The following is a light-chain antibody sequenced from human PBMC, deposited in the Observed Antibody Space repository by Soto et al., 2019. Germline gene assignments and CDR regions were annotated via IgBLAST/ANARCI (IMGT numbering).Light chain of an antibody. CDR2: DVS. CDR1: SSDVGYYNY. Sequence: QSALTQPASVSGSPGQSITISCTGTSSDVGYYNYVSWYQQHPGKAPKVMIYDVSKRPSGVPDRFSGSKSGNTASLTISGLQAEDEADYYCCSYAGSFTYVFGTGTKLTVL. V-gene: IGLV2-11*01. CDR3: CSYAGSFTYV. J-gene: IGLJ1*01.